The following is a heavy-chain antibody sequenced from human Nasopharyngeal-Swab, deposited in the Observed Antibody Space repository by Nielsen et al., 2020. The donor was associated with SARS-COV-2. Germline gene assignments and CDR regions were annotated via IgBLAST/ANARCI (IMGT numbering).Heavy chain of an antibody. CDR2: IYYSGST. V-gene: IGHV4-39*07. CDR1: GGSISSSSYY. CDR3: ARERGRGGIWNYYYYYMDV. J-gene: IGHJ6*03. Sequence: SETLSLTFTVSGGSISSSSYYWGWNRQPPGKGLEWIGSIYYSGSTYYNPSLKSRVTISEDTSKNQFSLKLSSVTAADTAVYYCARERGRGGIWNYYYYYMDVWGKGTTVTVSS. D-gene: IGHD3-10*01.